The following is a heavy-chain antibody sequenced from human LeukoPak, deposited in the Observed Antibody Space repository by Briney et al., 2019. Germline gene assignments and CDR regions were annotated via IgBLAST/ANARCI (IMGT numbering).Heavy chain of an antibody. D-gene: IGHD6-25*01. CDR1: GFIVSSNY. J-gene: IGHJ6*02. Sequence: GGSLRLSCAASGFIVSSNYMSWVRQAPGKGLEWVSVIFSSGNTNFADSVKGRFTMSRDNSKNTLFLQMNSLRAEDTAVYYCAREVSSGSYYYGMDVWGQGTTVTVSS. V-gene: IGHV3-66*01. CDR2: IFSSGNT. CDR3: AREVSSGSYYYGMDV.